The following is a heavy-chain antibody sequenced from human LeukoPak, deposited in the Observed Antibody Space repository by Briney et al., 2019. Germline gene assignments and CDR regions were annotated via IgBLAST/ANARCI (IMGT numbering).Heavy chain of an antibody. D-gene: IGHD5-12*01. V-gene: IGHV4-39*01. J-gene: IGHJ4*02. CDR1: GGSISSSSYY. CDR2: IYYSGST. CDR3: ARRRGYSGYVIDY. Sequence: TPSETLSLTCTVSGGSISSSSYYWGWIRQPPGKGLEWIGSIYYSGSTYYNPSLKSRVTISVDTSKNQFSLKLSSVTAADTAVYYCARRRGYSGYVIDYWGQGTLVTVSS.